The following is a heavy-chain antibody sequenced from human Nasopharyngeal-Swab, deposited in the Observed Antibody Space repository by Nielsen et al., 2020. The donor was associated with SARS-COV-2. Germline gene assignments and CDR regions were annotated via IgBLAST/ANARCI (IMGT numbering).Heavy chain of an antibody. CDR2: IYYSGST. Sequence: SETLSLTCTVSGGSISSYYWSWIRQPPGKGLEWIGYIYYSGSTNYNPSLKSRVTISVDTPKNQFSLKLSSVTAADTAVYYCARSGSYYYGMDVWGQGTTVTVSS. J-gene: IGHJ6*02. CDR1: GGSISSYY. CDR3: ARSGSYYYGMDV. V-gene: IGHV4-59*01.